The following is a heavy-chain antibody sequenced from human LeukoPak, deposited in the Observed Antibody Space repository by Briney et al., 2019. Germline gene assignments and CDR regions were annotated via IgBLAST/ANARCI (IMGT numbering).Heavy chain of an antibody. D-gene: IGHD2/OR15-2a*01. CDR2: IYTSGST. J-gene: IGHJ3*02. CDR3: ARSPIYPDAFDI. Sequence: SSETLSLTCTVSGRSISSYYWRWIRQPAGKGLEWIGRIYTSGSTNYNPSLKSRVTMSVDTSKNQFSLKLSSVTAADTAVYYCARSPIYPDAFDIWGQGTMVTVSS. V-gene: IGHV4-4*07. CDR1: GRSISSYY.